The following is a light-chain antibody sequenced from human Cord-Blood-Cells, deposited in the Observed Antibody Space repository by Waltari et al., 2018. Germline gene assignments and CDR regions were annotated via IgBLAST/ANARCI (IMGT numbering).Light chain of an antibody. CDR3: CSYAGSSTWV. J-gene: IGLJ3*02. CDR2: EGS. V-gene: IGLV2-23*01. CDR1: SRDVGSYYL. Sequence: QSALTQPASVSGSPGQSSTISSTGTSRDVGSYYLVSWYQQHPVKAPKLMIYEGSKRPSGVSNRFSGSKSGNTASLTISGLQAEDEADYYCCSYAGSSTWVFGGGTKLTVL.